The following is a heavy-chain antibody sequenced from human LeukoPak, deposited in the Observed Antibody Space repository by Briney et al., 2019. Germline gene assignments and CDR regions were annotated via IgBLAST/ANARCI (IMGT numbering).Heavy chain of an antibody. Sequence: PSETLSLTCTVSGGSISSSSYYWGWIRPPPGKGLEWIGSIYYSGSTYYNPSLKSRVTISVDTSKNQFSLKLSSVTAADTAVYYCSFDYDILTGYVYGMDVWGQGTTVTVSS. CDR3: SFDYDILTGYVYGMDV. V-gene: IGHV4-39*01. CDR1: GGSISSSSYY. J-gene: IGHJ6*02. D-gene: IGHD3-9*01. CDR2: IYYSGST.